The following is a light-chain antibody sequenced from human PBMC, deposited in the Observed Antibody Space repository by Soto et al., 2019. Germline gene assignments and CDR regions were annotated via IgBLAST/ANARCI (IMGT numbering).Light chain of an antibody. V-gene: IGLV1-51*01. Sequence: QSVLTQPPSVSAAPGQKVTISCSETPSNIGNTYISWYQQLPGTAPKLFIYDNDKRPSGIPDRFSGSKSCTSATLGITGLQTGDEADYYCGTWESTLSVGLFGGGTQLTVL. CDR1: PSNIGNTY. CDR3: GTWESTLSVGL. CDR2: DND. J-gene: IGLJ2*01.